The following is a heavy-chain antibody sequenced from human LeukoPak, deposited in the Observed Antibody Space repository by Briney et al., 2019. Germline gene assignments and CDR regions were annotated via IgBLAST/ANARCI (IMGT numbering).Heavy chain of an antibody. J-gene: IGHJ4*02. CDR3: AKAVGGATPTYFDY. CDR1: GGSISSGSYY. CDR2: IYTSGST. Sequence: SQTLSLTCTVSGGSISSGSYYWSWIRQPAGTGLEWIGRIYTSGSTNYNPSLKSRVTISVDTSKNQFSLKLSSVTAADTAVYYCAKAVGGATPTYFDYWGQGTLVTVSS. V-gene: IGHV4-61*02. D-gene: IGHD1-26*01.